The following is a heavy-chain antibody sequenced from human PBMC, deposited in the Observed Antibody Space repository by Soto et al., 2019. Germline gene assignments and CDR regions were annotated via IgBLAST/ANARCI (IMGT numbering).Heavy chain of an antibody. J-gene: IGHJ6*02. CDR1: GYTFTSYA. CDR3: ARRRYDFWSGDYYGMDV. CDR2: INAGNGNT. V-gene: IGHV1-3*05. Sequence: QVQLVQSGAEEKKPGASVKVSCKASGYTFTSYAMHWVRQAPGQRLEWMGWINAGNGNTKYSQKFQGRVTITRDTSASTAYMELSSLRSEDTAVHYCARRRYDFWSGDYYGMDVWGQGTTVTVSS. D-gene: IGHD3-3*01.